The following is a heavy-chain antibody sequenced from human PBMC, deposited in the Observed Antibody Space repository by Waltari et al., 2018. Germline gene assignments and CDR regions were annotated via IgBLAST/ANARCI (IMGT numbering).Heavy chain of an antibody. CDR1: GFTFSSYW. D-gene: IGHD2-21*01. V-gene: IGHV3-74*01. J-gene: IGHJ5*02. Sequence: EVQLVESGGGLVQPGGSLRLSCAASGFTFSSYWMHWVRQAPGKGLVWVSRINTDGSSTSYADSVKGRFTISRDNAKSTLYLQMNSLRAEDTAVYYCARDEGTGGGDCYSVPNWFDPWGQGTLVTVSS. CDR3: ARDEGTGGGDCYSVPNWFDP. CDR2: INTDGSST.